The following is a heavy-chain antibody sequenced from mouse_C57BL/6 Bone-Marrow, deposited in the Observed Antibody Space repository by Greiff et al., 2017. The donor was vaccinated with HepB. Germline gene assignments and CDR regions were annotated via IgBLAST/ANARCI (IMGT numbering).Heavy chain of an antibody. CDR3: AHHYYGSSYDAMDY. CDR2: ISDGGSYT. J-gene: IGHJ4*01. CDR1: GFTFSSYA. V-gene: IGHV5-4*03. Sequence: EVKLVESGGGLVKPGGSLKLSCAASGFTFSSYAMSWVRQTPEKRLEWVATISDGGSYTYYPDNVKGRFTISRDNAKNNLYLQMSHLKSEDTAMYYCAHHYYGSSYDAMDYWGKGTSVTVSS. D-gene: IGHD1-1*01.